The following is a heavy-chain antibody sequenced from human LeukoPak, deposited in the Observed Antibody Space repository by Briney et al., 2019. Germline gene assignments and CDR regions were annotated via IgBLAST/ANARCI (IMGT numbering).Heavy chain of an antibody. CDR3: ARESPGRYYAFDI. CDR2: IIPILGIA. D-gene: IGHD1-26*01. V-gene: IGHV1-69*04. Sequence: SVKVSCKASGYTFTSYGISWVRQAPGQGLEWMGRIIPILGIANYAQKFQGRVTITADKSTSTAYMELSSLRSEDTAVYYCARESPGRYYAFDIWGQGTMVTVSS. CDR1: GYTFTSYG. J-gene: IGHJ3*02.